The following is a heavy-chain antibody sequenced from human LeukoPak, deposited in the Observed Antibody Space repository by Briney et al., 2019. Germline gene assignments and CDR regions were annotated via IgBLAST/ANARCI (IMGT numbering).Heavy chain of an antibody. V-gene: IGHV3-23*01. Sequence: GGSLRLSCAASGFTFSTYAMSWVRQAPGKGLEWVSTISGTDGSTYYADSVKGRFTISRDNYKNTLYLQMSSLRAEDTAVYYCAKAACTTSCYYNCWGQGTLVTVSS. CDR1: GFTFSTYA. J-gene: IGHJ4*02. CDR3: AKAACTTSCYYNC. D-gene: IGHD2-2*01. CDR2: ISGTDGST.